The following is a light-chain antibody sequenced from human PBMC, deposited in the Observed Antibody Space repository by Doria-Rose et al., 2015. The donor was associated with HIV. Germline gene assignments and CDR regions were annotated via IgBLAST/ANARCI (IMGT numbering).Light chain of an antibody. Sequence: TQSPGTLSLSPGERATLSCRASQSFSSTYLAWYQQKPGQAPSLLIYDGSTRATGIPDRFSASGSGTDFTLTINRLEPEDFALYYCHRYGTSWTFSQGTKVEI. J-gene: IGKJ1*01. CDR2: DGS. CDR3: HRYGTSWT. V-gene: IGKV3-20*01. CDR1: QSFSSTY.